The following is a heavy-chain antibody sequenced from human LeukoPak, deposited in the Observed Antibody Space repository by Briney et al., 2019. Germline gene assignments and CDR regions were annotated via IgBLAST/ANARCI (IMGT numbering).Heavy chain of an antibody. D-gene: IGHD2-15*01. CDR3: VREGYSSGRGAAFDY. V-gene: IGHV3-30*04. Sequence: GRSLRLSCAASGLTLGDYHMHWVRQAPGKELEWVALMPHDGGRKQYAGSVEDRLTVSRDNSKNTLYLQMNSLRVEDAALYFCVREGYSSGRGAAFDYWGQGTLVTVSS. CDR1: GLTLGDYH. CDR2: MPHDGGRK. J-gene: IGHJ4*02.